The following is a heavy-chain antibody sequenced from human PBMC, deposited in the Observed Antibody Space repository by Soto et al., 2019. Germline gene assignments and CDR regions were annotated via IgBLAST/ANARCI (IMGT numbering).Heavy chain of an antibody. J-gene: IGHJ6*02. V-gene: IGHV3-21*01. CDR3: ARDHEGDGYNFYYYYGMDV. D-gene: IGHD5-12*01. CDR1: GFTFSSYS. CDR2: ISSSSSYI. Sequence: GGSLRLSCAASGFTFSSYSMNWVRQAPGKGLEWVSSISSSSSYIYYADSVKGRFTISRDNAKNSLYLQMNSLRAEDTAVYYCARDHEGDGYNFYYYYGMDVWGQGTTVT.